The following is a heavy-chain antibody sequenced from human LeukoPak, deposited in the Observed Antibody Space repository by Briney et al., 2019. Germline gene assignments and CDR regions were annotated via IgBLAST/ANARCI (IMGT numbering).Heavy chain of an antibody. V-gene: IGHV4-34*01. CDR2: INHSGSN. CDR1: GGSFSGYY. Sequence: SETLSLTCAVYGGSFSGYYWSWIRQPPGKGLEWIGEINHSGSNNYNPSLKSRVTISVDTSKNQFSLKLSSVTAADTAVYYCARAGARYCSSTSCRPYYYYMDVWGKGTTVTVSS. D-gene: IGHD2-2*01. J-gene: IGHJ6*03. CDR3: ARAGARYCSSTSCRPYYYYMDV.